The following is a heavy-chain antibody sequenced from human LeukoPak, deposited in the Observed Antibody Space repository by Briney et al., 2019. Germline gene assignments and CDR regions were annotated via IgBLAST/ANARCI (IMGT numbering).Heavy chain of an antibody. Sequence: PSETLSLTCRVYGDSINSPLYYWGWIRQPPGKGLEWVGSIFFSGSPSYHPSLRSRVTMSMDTSKNHFSLTLRSVSAADSAMYYCARSPVRARFYFDFWGQGSLASVS. J-gene: IGHJ4*02. V-gene: IGHV4-39*02. CDR1: GDSINSPLYY. D-gene: IGHD3-3*01. CDR2: IFFSGSP. CDR3: ARSPVRARFYFDF.